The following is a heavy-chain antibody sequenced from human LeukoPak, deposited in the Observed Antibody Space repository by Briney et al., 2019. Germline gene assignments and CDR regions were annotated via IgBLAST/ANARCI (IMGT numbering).Heavy chain of an antibody. D-gene: IGHD2-2*01. CDR3: ARGALPYCSSTSCYPGY. CDR2: INHSGRT. V-gene: IGHV4-34*01. Sequence: SETLSLTCAVYGGSFSGYYWSWIRQPPGKGLEWIGEINHSGRTNYNPSLNSRVTISVVTSKNQFSLKLSSVTAADTAVYYCARGALPYCSSTSCYPGYWGQGTLVTVSS. CDR1: GGSFSGYY. J-gene: IGHJ4*02.